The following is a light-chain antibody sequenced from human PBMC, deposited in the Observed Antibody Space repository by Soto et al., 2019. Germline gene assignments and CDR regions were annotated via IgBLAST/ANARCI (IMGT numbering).Light chain of an antibody. J-gene: IGLJ1*01. Sequence: QSVLTQPPSVSAASGQKVSISCSGSDSNTGSNFVSWFQQLPGTAPKLLIYDNNSRPSGIPDRFSGSKSGTLATLDISGLQTGDEADYYCGTWDRSLSIYVFGSGTKVTVL. V-gene: IGLV1-51*01. CDR2: DNN. CDR3: GTWDRSLSIYV. CDR1: DSNTGSNF.